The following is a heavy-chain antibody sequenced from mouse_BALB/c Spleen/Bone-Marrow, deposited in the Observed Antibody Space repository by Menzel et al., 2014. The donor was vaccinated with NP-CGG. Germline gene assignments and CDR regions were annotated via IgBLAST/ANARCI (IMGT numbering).Heavy chain of an antibody. V-gene: IGHV1-69*02. D-gene: IGHD2-3*01. CDR3: ARALGDGYYYAMDY. CDR1: GYTFTSYW. CDR2: IDPSDSET. Sequence: QVQLQQSGAELVKPGAPVKLSCKASGYTFTSYWMNWVKQRPGRGLEWIGRIDPSDSETHYNQKFKDKATLTVDKSSSPAFIQLSSLTSDDSAVYYCARALGDGYYYAMDYWGQGTSVTVSS. J-gene: IGHJ4*01.